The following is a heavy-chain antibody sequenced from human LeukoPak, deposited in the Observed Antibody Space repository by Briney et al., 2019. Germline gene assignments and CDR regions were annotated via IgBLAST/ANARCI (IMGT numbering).Heavy chain of an antibody. Sequence: ASVKVSCKASAYTFTGYYMHWVRQAPGQGLEWMGWINPNSGGTNYAQKFQGKVTMTRDTSISTAYMELSRLRSDDTAVYYCARAYSGYLNQLWGYWGQGTLVTVSS. J-gene: IGHJ4*02. CDR2: INPNSGGT. CDR3: ARAYSGYLNQLWGY. V-gene: IGHV1-2*02. CDR1: AYTFTGYY. D-gene: IGHD5-12*01.